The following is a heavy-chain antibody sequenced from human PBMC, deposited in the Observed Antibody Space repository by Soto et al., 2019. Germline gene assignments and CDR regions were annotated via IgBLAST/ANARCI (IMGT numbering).Heavy chain of an antibody. CDR1: GFTFSSYA. V-gene: IGHV3-30-3*01. D-gene: IGHD3-3*01. J-gene: IGHJ6*02. CDR2: ISYDGGNK. Sequence: PGGSLRLSCAASGFTFSSYAMHWVRQAPGKGLEGVAVISYDGGNKYYADSVKGRFTISRDNSKNTLYLQMNSLRAEDTAVYYCARAFPLRFLGWLSPPVRGMDVWGQGTTVTVSS. CDR3: ARAFPLRFLGWLSPPVRGMDV.